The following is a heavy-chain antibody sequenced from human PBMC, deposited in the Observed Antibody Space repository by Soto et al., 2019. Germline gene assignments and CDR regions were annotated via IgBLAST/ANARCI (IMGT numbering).Heavy chain of an antibody. Sequence: SETLSLTCTVSGGSISSYYWTWIRQPPEKGLEWIGYIYYSGSTNYNPSLKSRVTISVATSKTQFSLKLSSVTAADTAVYYCARDPSSSWYTSDAFDICGQGTMVTVSS. D-gene: IGHD6-13*01. CDR3: ARDPSSSWYTSDAFDI. CDR2: IYYSGST. J-gene: IGHJ3*02. V-gene: IGHV4-59*12. CDR1: GGSISSYY.